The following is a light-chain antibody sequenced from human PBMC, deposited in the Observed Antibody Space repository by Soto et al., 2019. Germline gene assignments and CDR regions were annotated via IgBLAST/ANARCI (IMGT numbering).Light chain of an antibody. Sequence: QSVLTQPASVSGSPGQSITLSCTGTSSDVGGYNYVSWYQQHPGKAPKVMIYDVTNRPSGVSDRFSGSKSGNTASLTISGLQAEDEADYYCSAYTSSSSVVFGGGTKLTVL. CDR3: SAYTSSSSVV. J-gene: IGLJ2*01. CDR2: DVT. CDR1: SSDVGGYNY. V-gene: IGLV2-14*01.